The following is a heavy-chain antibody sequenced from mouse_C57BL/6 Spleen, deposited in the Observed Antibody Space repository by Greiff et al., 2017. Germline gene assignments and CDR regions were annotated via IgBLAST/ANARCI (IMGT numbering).Heavy chain of an antibody. CDR1: GYTFTSYW. J-gene: IGHJ4*01. CDR3: AGNWNAMDY. Sequence: QVQLQQPGAELVRPGTSVKLSCKASGYTFTSYWMHWVKQRPGQGLEWIGVIDPSDSYTNYNQKFKGKATLTVDTSSSTAYMQLSSLTSEDSAVYYCAGNWNAMDYWGQGTSVTVSA. D-gene: IGHD2-1*01. V-gene: IGHV1-59*01. CDR2: IDPSDSYT.